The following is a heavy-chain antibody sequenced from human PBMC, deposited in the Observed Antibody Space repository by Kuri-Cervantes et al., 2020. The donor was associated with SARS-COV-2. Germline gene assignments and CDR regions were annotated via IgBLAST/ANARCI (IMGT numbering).Heavy chain of an antibody. CDR3: ARGRYDFWSGFFPPTL. V-gene: IGHV3-21*01. D-gene: IGHD3-3*01. CDR2: ISSSSSYI. CDR1: GFTFSSYS. Sequence: GGSLRPSCAASGFTFSSYSMNWVRQAPGKGLEWVSSISSSSSYIYYADSVKGRFTISRDNAKNSLYLQMNSLRAEDTAVYYCARGRYDFWSGFFPPTLWGQGTLVTVSS. J-gene: IGHJ4*02.